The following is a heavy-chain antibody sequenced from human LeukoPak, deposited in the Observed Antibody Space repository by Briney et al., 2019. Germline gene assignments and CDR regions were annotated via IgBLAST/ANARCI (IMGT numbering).Heavy chain of an antibody. CDR2: IIPILGIA. CDR1: GGTFSSYA. D-gene: IGHD2-15*01. Sequence: SVKVSCKASGGTFSSYAISWVRQAPGQGLEWMGRIIPILGIANYAQKFQGRVTITADKSTSTAYMELSSLRSEDTAVYYCARDGIEGYCSGGSCPPYDAFDVWGQGTMVTVSS. CDR3: ARDGIEGYCSGGSCPPYDAFDV. V-gene: IGHV1-69*04. J-gene: IGHJ3*01.